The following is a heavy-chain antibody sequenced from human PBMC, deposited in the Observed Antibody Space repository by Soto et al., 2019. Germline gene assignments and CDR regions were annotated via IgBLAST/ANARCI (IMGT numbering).Heavy chain of an antibody. J-gene: IGHJ5*02. V-gene: IGHV1-3*01. D-gene: IGHD3-10*01. CDR3: ARGAYYGSGALDP. Sequence: QVQLVQSGAEVKKPGASVKVSCKTSGYTFAAYSINWLRQAPGQRLEWMGWSSAGNANTKYSQSFQGRITLTRDTSASTAYMELSSLRSEDTAIYYCARGAYYGSGALDPWGQGTLVTISS. CDR2: SSAGNANT. CDR1: GYTFAAYS.